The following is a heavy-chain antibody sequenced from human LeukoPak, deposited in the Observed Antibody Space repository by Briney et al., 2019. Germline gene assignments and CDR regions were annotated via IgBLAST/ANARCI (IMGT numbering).Heavy chain of an antibody. CDR2: ISAYNGNT. CDR3: ALAERGNWFDP. D-gene: IGHD2-15*01. V-gene: IGHV1-18*01. J-gene: IGHJ5*02. CDR1: GYTFTSYG. Sequence: ASVKVSCKASGYTFTSYGISWVRQAPGQGLEWMGWISAYNGNTNYAQKLQCRVTMTTDTSTSTAYMELRSLRSDDTAVYYCALAERGNWFDPWGQGTLVTVSS.